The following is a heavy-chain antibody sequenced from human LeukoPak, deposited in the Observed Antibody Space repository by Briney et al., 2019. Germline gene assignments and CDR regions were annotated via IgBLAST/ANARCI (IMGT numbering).Heavy chain of an antibody. CDR3: ARRSQRWFGEARHFDY. CDR2: INPSGGST. CDR1: GYTFTGYY. D-gene: IGHD3-10*01. J-gene: IGHJ4*02. V-gene: IGHV1-46*01. Sequence: ASVKVSCKASGYTFTGYYMHWVRQAPGQGLEWMGIINPSGGSTSYAQKFQGRVTMTRDTSISTAYMELSRLRSDDTAVYYCARRSQRWFGEARHFDYWGQGTLVTVSS.